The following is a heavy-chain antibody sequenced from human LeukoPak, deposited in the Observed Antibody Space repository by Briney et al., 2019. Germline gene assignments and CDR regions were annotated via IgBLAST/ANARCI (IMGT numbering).Heavy chain of an antibody. V-gene: IGHV4-30-2*01. J-gene: IGHJ3*02. CDR2: IYHSGST. Sequence: SQTLSLTCTVSGGSISSGGYYWSWIRQPPGKGLEWIGYIYHSGSTYYNPSLKSRVTISVDRSKNQFSLKLSSVTAADTAVYYCARDSMAYYYDSSGYYLDAFDIWGQGTMVTVSS. CDR1: GGSISSGGYY. D-gene: IGHD3-22*01. CDR3: ARDSMAYYYDSSGYYLDAFDI.